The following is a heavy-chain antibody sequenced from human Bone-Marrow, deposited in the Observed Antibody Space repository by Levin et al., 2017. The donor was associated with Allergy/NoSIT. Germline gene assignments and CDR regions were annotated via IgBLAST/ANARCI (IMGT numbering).Heavy chain of an antibody. D-gene: IGHD3-10*01. CDR2: PDPEDGET. V-gene: IGHV1-24*01. CDR3: AKESGDGHHYFDF. Sequence: ASVKVSCKVSGYALTDLSIHWVRQAPGKGLEWMGGPDPEDGETIYAQKFQGRVTMTEDTSTDTAYMEMSSLRSEDTAVYYCAKESGDGHHYFDFWGQGTLVTVSS. J-gene: IGHJ4*02. CDR1: GYALTDLS.